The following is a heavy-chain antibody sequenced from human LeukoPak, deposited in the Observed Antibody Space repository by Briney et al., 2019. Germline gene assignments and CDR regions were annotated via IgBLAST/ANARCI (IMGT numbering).Heavy chain of an antibody. CDR1: GFTFSNYI. CDR3: AELGITMIGGV. D-gene: IGHD3-10*02. CDR2: ISDDGNNK. J-gene: IGHJ6*04. V-gene: IGHV3-30*04. Sequence: GGSLRLSCAASGFTFSNYIMHWVRQAPGKGLEWVAIISDDGNNKYYAGSVKGRFTISRDNSKNTLYLQMNSLRAEDAAVYYCAELGITMIGGVWGKGTTVTISS.